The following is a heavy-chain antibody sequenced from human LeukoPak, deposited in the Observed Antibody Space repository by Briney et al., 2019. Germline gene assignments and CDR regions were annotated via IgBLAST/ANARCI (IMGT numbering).Heavy chain of an antibody. CDR3: ARVLLYFDWLLGKRATERGYFDY. J-gene: IGHJ4*02. D-gene: IGHD3-9*01. Sequence: SETLSLTCAVYGGSFSGYYWSWIRQPPGKGLEWIGEINYSGSTNYNPSLKSRVTISVDTSKNQFSLKLSSVTAADTAVYYCARVLLYFDWLLGKRATERGYFDYWGEGGLVTVSS. CDR2: INYSGST. V-gene: IGHV4-34*01. CDR1: GGSFSGYY.